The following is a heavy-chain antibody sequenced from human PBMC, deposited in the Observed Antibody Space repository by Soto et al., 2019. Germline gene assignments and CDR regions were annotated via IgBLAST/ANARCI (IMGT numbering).Heavy chain of an antibody. D-gene: IGHD3-22*01. V-gene: IGHV3-30-3*01. CDR3: ARDYYYDSSGYYDDAFDI. J-gene: IGHJ3*02. CDR2: ISYDGSNK. Sequence: GGSLRLSCAASGFTFSSYAMHWVRQAPGKGLEWVAVISYDGSNKYYADSVKGRFTISRDNSKNTLYLQMNSLRAEDTAVYYCARDYYYDSSGYYDDAFDIWGQGTMVTVSS. CDR1: GFTFSSYA.